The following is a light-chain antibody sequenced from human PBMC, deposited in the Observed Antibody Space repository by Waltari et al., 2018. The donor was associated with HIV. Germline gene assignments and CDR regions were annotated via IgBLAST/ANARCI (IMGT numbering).Light chain of an antibody. CDR3: AAWDDGLSGLV. J-gene: IGLJ2*01. Sequence: QSALTHPPSMSGTPGQRVTISCSGSRSNMGSNSVYWYHQLPGNAPQYLIRNGDKAPSGVPDRFSGAQSGTSASLAISGLQSEDEADYSCAAWDDGLSGLVFGGGTKLTVL. V-gene: IGLV1-47*02. CDR2: NGD. CDR1: RSNMGSNS.